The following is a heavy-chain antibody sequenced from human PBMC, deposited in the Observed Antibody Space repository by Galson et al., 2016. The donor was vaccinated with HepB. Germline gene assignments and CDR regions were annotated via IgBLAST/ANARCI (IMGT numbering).Heavy chain of an antibody. CDR2: IRSKTNIYAT. V-gene: IGHV3-73*01. CDR3: FRRRASDGKGDGVDN. CDR1: GFTFSDPD. J-gene: IGHJ4*02. D-gene: IGHD1-26*01. Sequence: SLRLSCAASGFTFSDPDIHWVRQAPGKGLEWVACIRSKTNIYATAYAASVKGRFTISRDDSQNLAYLQMNSLKTEDTAVYYCFRRRASDGKGDGVDNWGQGTLVTVSS.